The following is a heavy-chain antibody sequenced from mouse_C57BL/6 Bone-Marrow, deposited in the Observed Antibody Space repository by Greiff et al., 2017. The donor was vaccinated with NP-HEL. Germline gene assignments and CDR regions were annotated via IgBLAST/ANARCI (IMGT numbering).Heavy chain of an antibody. CDR1: GYTFTSYC. V-gene: IGHV1-69*01. CDR2: IDPSDSYT. J-gene: IGHJ2*01. D-gene: IGHD2-1*01. CDR3: ARGGYYCIPYLDF. Sequence: QVQLQQSGAELVKPGASVKLSCKASGYTFTSYCMPWVKQRPGQGLEWIGEIDPSDSYTNYTQKFKGKSTLTVDNSSSTAYMQLSSLTSEDAAVYYCARGGYYCIPYLDFWGRGTTTTVSA.